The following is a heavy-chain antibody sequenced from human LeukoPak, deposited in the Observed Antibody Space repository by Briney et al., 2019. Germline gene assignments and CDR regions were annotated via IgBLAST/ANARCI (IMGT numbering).Heavy chain of an antibody. CDR3: ARGPEDYYDSSGYSPFDY. V-gene: IGHV4-34*01. CDR2: INHSGST. J-gene: IGHJ4*02. Sequence: SETLSLTCAVYGGSFSGYYWSRIRQPPGKGLEWIGEINHSGSTNYNPSLKSRVTVSVDTSKNQFSLKLSSVTAADTAVYYCARGPEDYYDSSGYSPFDYWGQGTLVTVSS. CDR1: GGSFSGYY. D-gene: IGHD3-22*01.